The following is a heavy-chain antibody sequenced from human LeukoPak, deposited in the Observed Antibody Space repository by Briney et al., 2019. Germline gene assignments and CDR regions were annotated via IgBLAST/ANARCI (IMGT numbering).Heavy chain of an antibody. D-gene: IGHD4-11*01. Sequence: GGSLRLSCAASGFTFSSYGMHWVRQAPGKGLEWVAFIRYDGTNKYYADSVKGRFTISRDNSKNTLYLQMNSLRAEDTAVYYCARTYYSNYVHYFDYWGQGTLVTVSS. J-gene: IGHJ4*02. CDR3: ARTYYSNYVHYFDY. CDR2: IRYDGTNK. CDR1: GFTFSSYG. V-gene: IGHV3-30*02.